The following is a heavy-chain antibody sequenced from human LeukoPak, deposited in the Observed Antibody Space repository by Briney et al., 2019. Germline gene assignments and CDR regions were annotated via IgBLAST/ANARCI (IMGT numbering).Heavy chain of an antibody. CDR2: ISGSGGNT. D-gene: IGHD1-26*01. CDR1: GFTFSSYE. CDR3: AKGPYSGFS. Sequence: GGSLRLSCAASGFTFSSYEMNWVRQAPGKGLEWVSAISGSGGNTYYADSVKGRFTISRDNSKNTLYLQMNSLRAEDTAVYYCAKGPYSGFSWGQGTLVTVSS. V-gene: IGHV3-23*01. J-gene: IGHJ5*02.